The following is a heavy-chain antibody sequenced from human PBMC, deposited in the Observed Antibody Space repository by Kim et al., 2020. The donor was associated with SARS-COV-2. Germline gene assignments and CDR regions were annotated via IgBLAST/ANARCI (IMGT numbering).Heavy chain of an antibody. CDR1: GFTFSNAW. Sequence: GGSLRLSCAASGFTFSNAWMSWVRQAPGKGLEWVGRIKSKTDGGTTDYAAPVKGRFTISRDDSKNTLYLQMNSLKTEDTAVYYCTTEEPYYGDYVPNTLEYFQHWGQGTLVTVSS. V-gene: IGHV3-15*01. J-gene: IGHJ1*01. CDR3: TTEEPYYGDYVPNTLEYFQH. D-gene: IGHD4-17*01. CDR2: IKSKTDGGTT.